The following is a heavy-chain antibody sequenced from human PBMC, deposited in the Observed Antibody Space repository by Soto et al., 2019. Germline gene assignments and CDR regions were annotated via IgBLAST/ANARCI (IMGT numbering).Heavy chain of an antibody. CDR3: AKGTYYSDNSGRPNGLLDY. CDR2: VSGSGTDP. J-gene: IGHJ4*02. CDR1: GFTFNTHA. V-gene: IGHV3-23*01. D-gene: IGHD3-22*01. Sequence: EVQLLESGGGLVRPGGSLRLSCAASGFTFNTHAMSWVRQAPGKGLEWVSVVSGSGTDPYYADSVKGRFTISRDNSKHTLYVHTNSLRAEDTAVYYCAKGTYYSDNSGRPNGLLDYWGQGIRVTVSP.